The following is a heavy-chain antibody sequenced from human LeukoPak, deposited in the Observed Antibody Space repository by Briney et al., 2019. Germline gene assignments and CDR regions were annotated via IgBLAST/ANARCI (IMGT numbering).Heavy chain of an antibody. D-gene: IGHD1-26*01. V-gene: IGHV4-28*03. CDR2: IYYSGSI. J-gene: IGHJ4*02. CDR1: GFSISSSNW. CDR3: AREGRFPPEVLPRYFDY. Sequence: SETLSLTCAVSGFSISSSNWWGWIRQPPGKGLEWIGHIYYSGSIHYNPSLESRVTMSVDTSKNQFSLKLSSVTAADTAVYYCAREGRFPPEVLPRYFDYWGQGTLVTVSS.